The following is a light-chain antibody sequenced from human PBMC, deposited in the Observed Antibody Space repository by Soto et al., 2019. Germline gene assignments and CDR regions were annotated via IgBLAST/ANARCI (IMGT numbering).Light chain of an antibody. V-gene: IGKV3-15*01. CDR2: GAS. Sequence: EIVMTQSPATLSVSPGERATLSCRASQTVNSNLAWYQQKPGQAPRLLIYGASTRATGIPARFSRSGSGTEFTLTISSLQSEDFEVYYCQQYNNWPRTFGQGTRVEIK. CDR1: QTVNSN. J-gene: IGKJ1*01. CDR3: QQYNNWPRT.